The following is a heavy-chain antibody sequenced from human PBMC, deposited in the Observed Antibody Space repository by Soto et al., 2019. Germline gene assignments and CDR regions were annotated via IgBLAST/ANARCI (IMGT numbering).Heavy chain of an antibody. J-gene: IGHJ4*02. Sequence: EVQLVESGGGLVQPGGSLRLSCAASGFTFSSYWMHWVRQAPGKGLVWVSRINSDGSSTSYADSVKGRFTISRDNAKNTIYLQMNSLRAEDTAVYYCARDRLCSGGSCFGPRYWGQGTLVTVSS. CDR3: ARDRLCSGGSCFGPRY. CDR2: INSDGSST. D-gene: IGHD2-15*01. V-gene: IGHV3-74*01. CDR1: GFTFSSYW.